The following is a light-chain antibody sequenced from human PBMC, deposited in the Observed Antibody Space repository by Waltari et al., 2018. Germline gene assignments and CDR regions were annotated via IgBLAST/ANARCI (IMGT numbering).Light chain of an antibody. CDR2: RDD. Sequence: QSVLTQPPSASGTPGQRVTISCSGSSSNVGSSYVYWYQHLPGAAPKVLMFRDDDRSSWIPDRFSGSKSGTSASLAISGLRSEDEADYYCAAWDDSLSCWVFGGGTKLTVL. J-gene: IGLJ3*02. CDR3: AAWDDSLSCWV. V-gene: IGLV1-47*01. CDR1: SSNVGSSY.